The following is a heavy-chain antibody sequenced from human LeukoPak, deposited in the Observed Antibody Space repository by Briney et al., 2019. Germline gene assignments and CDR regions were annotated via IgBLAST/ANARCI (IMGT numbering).Heavy chain of an antibody. J-gene: IGHJ4*02. V-gene: IGHV3-48*03. CDR2: ISSSGSTI. D-gene: IGHD3-22*01. CDR3: ARESYDSSGYYIFFDY. Sequence: GGSLRLSCAASRFTFSSYEMNWVRQAPGKGLEWVSYISSSGSTIYYADSVKGRFTISRDNAKNSLYLQMNSLRAEDTAVYYCARESYDSSGYYIFFDYWGQGTLVTVSS. CDR1: RFTFSSYE.